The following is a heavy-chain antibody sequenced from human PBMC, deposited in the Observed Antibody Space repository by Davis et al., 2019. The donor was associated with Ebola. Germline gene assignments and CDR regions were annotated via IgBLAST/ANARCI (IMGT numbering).Heavy chain of an antibody. CDR3: TLLQEHL. V-gene: IGHV3-9*01. J-gene: IGHJ6*01. Sequence: SLKISCATSGFTFDDYAMHWVRQAPGKRLEWVSGISWNSRNIGYADSVKGRFTISRDNAKNSLYLQMNSLHQGPIGLPPGTLLQEHLWG. CDR2: ISWNSRNI. CDR1: GFTFDDYA.